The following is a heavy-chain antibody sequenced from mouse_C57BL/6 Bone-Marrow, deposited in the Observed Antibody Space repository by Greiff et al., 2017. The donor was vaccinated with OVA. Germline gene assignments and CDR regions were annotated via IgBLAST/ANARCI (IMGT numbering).Heavy chain of an antibody. J-gene: IGHJ3*01. D-gene: IGHD2-1*01. CDR2: IWGVGST. Sequence: VNVVESGPGLVAPSQSLSITCTVSGFSLTSYGVDWVRQSPGKGLEWLGVIWGVGSTNYNSALKSRLSISKDNSKSQVFLKMNSLQTDDTAMYYCASIYYGFAYWGQGTLVTVSA. CDR1: GFSLTSYG. CDR3: ASIYYGFAY. V-gene: IGHV2-6*01.